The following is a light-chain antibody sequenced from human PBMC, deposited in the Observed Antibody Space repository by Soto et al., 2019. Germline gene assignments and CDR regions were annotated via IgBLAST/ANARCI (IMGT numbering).Light chain of an antibody. CDR2: GAS. CDR3: QQYGSSPTWT. CDR1: QSVSNNY. V-gene: IGKV3-20*01. Sequence: EIVLTQSACTLSWSAGERATLSCRASQSVSNNYLAWYQQKPGQAPRLLIYGASSRATGIPDRFTGSGSGTDFTLTISRLEPEDFAVFYCQQYGSSPTWTFGQGTKVDIK. J-gene: IGKJ1*01.